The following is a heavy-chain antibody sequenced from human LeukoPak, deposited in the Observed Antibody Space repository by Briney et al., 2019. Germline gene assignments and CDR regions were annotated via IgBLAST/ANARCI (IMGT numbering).Heavy chain of an antibody. J-gene: IGHJ6*03. CDR2: IKQDGSEK. V-gene: IGHV3-7*01. Sequence: GGSLRLSCAASGFTFSSYWMSWVRQAPGKGLEWVANIKQDGSEKYYVDSVKGRFTISRGNAKNSLYLQMNSLRAEDTAVYYCAREGYDILTPSYYYYYMDVWGKGTTVTVSS. D-gene: IGHD3-9*01. CDR3: AREGYDILTPSYYYYYMDV. CDR1: GFTFSSYW.